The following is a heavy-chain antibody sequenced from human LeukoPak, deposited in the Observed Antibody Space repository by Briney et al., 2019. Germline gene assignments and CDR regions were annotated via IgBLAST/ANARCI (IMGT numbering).Heavy chain of an antibody. D-gene: IGHD2-2*01. Sequence: PEASVKVSCKASGGTFSSYAISWMRQAPGQGLEWMGGIIPIFGTANYAQKFQGRVTITADESTSTAYMELSSLRSEDTAVYYCARAAWYCSSTSCERAFDIWGQGTMVTVSS. J-gene: IGHJ3*02. CDR2: IIPIFGTA. CDR3: ARAAWYCSSTSCERAFDI. CDR1: GGTFSSYA. V-gene: IGHV1-69*01.